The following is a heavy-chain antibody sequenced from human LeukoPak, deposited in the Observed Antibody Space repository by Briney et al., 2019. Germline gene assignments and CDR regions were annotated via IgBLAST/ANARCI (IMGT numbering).Heavy chain of an antibody. CDR1: GGSISSSSYY. D-gene: IGHD6-19*01. CDR3: ARAGVAVAVARFDY. CDR2: IYYSGST. J-gene: IGHJ4*02. Sequence: SETLSLTCTVSGGSISSSSYYWGWIRQPPGKGLEWIGSIYYSGSTYYNPSLKSRVTISVDTSKNQFSLKLSSVTAADTAVYYCARAGVAVAVARFDYWGQGTLVTVSS. V-gene: IGHV4-39*07.